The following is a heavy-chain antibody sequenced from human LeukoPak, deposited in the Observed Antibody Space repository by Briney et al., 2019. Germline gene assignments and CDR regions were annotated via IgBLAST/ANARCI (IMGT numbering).Heavy chain of an antibody. Sequence: PSETLSLTCTVSGGSISSSSYHWGWIRQPPGKGLEWIGSIYYSGSTYYNPSLKSRVTISVDTSKNQFSLKLSSVTAADTAVYYCARRAGVAAGTVDYWGQGTLVTVSS. CDR1: GGSISSSSYH. CDR3: ARRAGVAAGTVDY. V-gene: IGHV4-39*01. J-gene: IGHJ4*02. CDR2: IYYSGST. D-gene: IGHD6-13*01.